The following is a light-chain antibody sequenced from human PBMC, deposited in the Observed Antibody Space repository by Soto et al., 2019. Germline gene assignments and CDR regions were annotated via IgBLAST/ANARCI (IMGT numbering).Light chain of an antibody. V-gene: IGKV1-17*01. CDR1: QGIGND. CDR2: AAF. CDR3: LQYNAYPLT. J-gene: IGKJ4*01. Sequence: DIQMTQSPSSLSASVGDRVTITCRASQGIGNDLGWYQQKSGQAPKRLIYAAFSWESGVPSRFSDSGSGPEFTLTIYSLQPEDFATYFCLQYNAYPLTFGGGTKVEIK.